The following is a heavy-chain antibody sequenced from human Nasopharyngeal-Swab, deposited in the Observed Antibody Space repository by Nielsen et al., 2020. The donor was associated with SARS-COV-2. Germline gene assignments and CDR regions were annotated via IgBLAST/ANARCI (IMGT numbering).Heavy chain of an antibody. CDR2: ISSSNSYI. Sequence: GGSLRLSCAASGFTFSSYSMNWVRQAPGKGLEWVSSISSSNSYIYYADSVKGRFTISRDNAKNSLYLQMNSLRAEDTAVYYCARDIDSSGYSGYWYFDLWGRGTLVTVSS. D-gene: IGHD3-22*01. CDR1: GFTFSSYS. CDR3: ARDIDSSGYSGYWYFDL. J-gene: IGHJ2*01. V-gene: IGHV3-21*01.